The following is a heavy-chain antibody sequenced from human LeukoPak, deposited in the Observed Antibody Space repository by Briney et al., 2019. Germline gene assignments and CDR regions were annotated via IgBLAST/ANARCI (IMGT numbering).Heavy chain of an antibody. CDR1: GGSISSGGYY. CDR3: ARDRTYYYDSSGYERADYFDY. D-gene: IGHD3-22*01. J-gene: IGHJ4*02. V-gene: IGHV4-31*03. Sequence: SETLSLTCTVSGGSISSGGYYWSWIRQHPGKGLEWIGYIYYSGSTYYNPSLKSRVIISVDTSKNQFSLKLSSVTAADTAVYYCARDRTYYYDSSGYERADYFDYWGQGTLVTVSS. CDR2: IYYSGST.